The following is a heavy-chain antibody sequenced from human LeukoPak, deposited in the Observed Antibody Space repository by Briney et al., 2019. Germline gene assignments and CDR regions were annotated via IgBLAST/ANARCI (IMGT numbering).Heavy chain of an antibody. Sequence: SGGSLRLSCAASGFNFSSYNMNWVRQAPGKGLEWVSSISPSSNYIYYADSMKGRFTISRDNAKNSLYLQMSSLRAEDTAVFYCVRERDIGSGFDYWGQGTLVTVSS. CDR2: ISPSSNYI. CDR1: GFNFSSYN. J-gene: IGHJ4*02. V-gene: IGHV3-21*01. CDR3: VRERDIGSGFDY. D-gene: IGHD5-12*01.